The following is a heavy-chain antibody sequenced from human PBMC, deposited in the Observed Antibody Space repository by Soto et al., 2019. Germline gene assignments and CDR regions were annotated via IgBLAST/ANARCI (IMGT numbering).Heavy chain of an antibody. Sequence: EVQLVESGGGLVQPGGPLRLSCAASGFTFSSYSMNWVRQAPGKGLEWVSYISSSSSTIYYADSVKGRFTISRDNAKNSLYLQMNSLRDEDTAVYYCARDRVRGTTYYYYGMDVWGQGTTVTVSS. CDR3: ARDRVRGTTYYYYGMDV. J-gene: IGHJ6*02. D-gene: IGHD1-7*01. CDR1: GFTFSSYS. V-gene: IGHV3-48*02. CDR2: ISSSSSTI.